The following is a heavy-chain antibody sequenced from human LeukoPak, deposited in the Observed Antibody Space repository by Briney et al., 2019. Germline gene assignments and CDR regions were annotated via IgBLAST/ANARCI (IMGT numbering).Heavy chain of an antibody. Sequence: GGSLRLSCAACGFTFSNYDMHWVRQATGKGLEWVSAIDSAGNTYYPDSVKGRFTISRENAKNFLYLQMNSLRAEDTAVYYCARARDAYFDYWGQGTLVTVSS. CDR2: IDSAGNT. V-gene: IGHV3-13*01. D-gene: IGHD3-10*01. J-gene: IGHJ4*02. CDR3: ARARDAYFDY. CDR1: GFTFSNYD.